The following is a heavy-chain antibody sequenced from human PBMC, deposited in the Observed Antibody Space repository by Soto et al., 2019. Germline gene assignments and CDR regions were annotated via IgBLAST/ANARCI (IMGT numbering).Heavy chain of an antibody. CDR1: GGSISSSSYY. Sequence: SETLSLTCTVSGGSISSSSYYWGWIRQPPGKGLEWIGSIYYNGSTNYNPSLKSRVTISVDTSKNQFSLKLSSVTAADTAVYYCAKAGPLVDRYGDYYYGMDVWGQGTTVTVSS. CDR3: AKAGPLVDRYGDYYYGMDV. J-gene: IGHJ6*02. D-gene: IGHD2-8*02. V-gene: IGHV4-39*07. CDR2: IYYNGST.